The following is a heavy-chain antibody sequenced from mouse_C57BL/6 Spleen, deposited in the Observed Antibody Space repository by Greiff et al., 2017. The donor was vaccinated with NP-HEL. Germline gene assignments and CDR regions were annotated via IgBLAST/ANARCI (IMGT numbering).Heavy chain of an antibody. J-gene: IGHJ3*01. CDR1: GFTFNTYA. CDR3: VRAHYYGSPAWFAY. D-gene: IGHD1-1*01. CDR2: IRSKSSNYAT. V-gene: IGHV10-3*01. Sequence: EVQRVESGGGLVQPKGSLKLSCAASGFTFNTYAMHWVRQAPGKGLEWVARIRSKSSNYATYYADSVKDRFTISRDDSQSMLYLQMNNLKTEDTAMYYCVRAHYYGSPAWFAYWGQGTLVTVSA.